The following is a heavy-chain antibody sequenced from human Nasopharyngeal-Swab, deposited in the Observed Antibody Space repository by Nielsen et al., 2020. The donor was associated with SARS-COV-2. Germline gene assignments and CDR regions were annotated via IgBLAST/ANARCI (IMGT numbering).Heavy chain of an antibody. Sequence: GESLKISCAASGFTFSSYAMHWVRQAPGKGPEWVAVISYDGSNKYYADSVKGRFTISRDNSKNTLYLQMNSLRAEDTAVYYCARGGGGEGNYYMDVWGKGTTVTVSS. CDR1: GFTFSSYA. J-gene: IGHJ6*03. CDR2: ISYDGSNK. V-gene: IGHV3-30*04. CDR3: ARGGGGEGNYYMDV. D-gene: IGHD7-27*01.